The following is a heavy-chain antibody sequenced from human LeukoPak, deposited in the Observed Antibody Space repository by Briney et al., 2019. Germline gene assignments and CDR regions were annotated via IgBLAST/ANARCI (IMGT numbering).Heavy chain of an antibody. CDR1: GYTLTELS. D-gene: IGHD6-13*01. J-gene: IGHJ4*02. Sequence: ASVKVSCKVSGYTLTELSMHWVRQAPGKGLEWMGGFDPEDGVTIYAQKLQGRVTMTEDTFTDTAYMELSSLRSEDTAVYYCATTIFRNSIAAAGTWYYFDYWGQGTLVTVSS. CDR3: ATTIFRNSIAAAGTWYYFDY. V-gene: IGHV1-24*01. CDR2: FDPEDGVT.